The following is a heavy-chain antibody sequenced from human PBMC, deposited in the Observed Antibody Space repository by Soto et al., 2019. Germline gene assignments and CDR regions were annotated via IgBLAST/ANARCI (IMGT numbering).Heavy chain of an antibody. Sequence: EVQLLESGGGLVQPGGSLKLSCAASGFTFSNSVMSWVRQAPGKGPEWVSTIGTSGGSTNYADSVKGRFTISRDNSKNTLYLQMNSLRAEDRAVYYCAKSERFDPWGQGTLVTVSS. CDR3: AKSERFDP. CDR2: IGTSGGST. J-gene: IGHJ5*02. V-gene: IGHV3-23*01. CDR1: GFTFSNSV.